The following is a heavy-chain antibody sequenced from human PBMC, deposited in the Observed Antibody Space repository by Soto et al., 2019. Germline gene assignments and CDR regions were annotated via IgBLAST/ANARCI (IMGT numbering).Heavy chain of an antibody. CDR3: TGGQDNLAVNFDY. CDR2: INTDGSVA. Sequence: PGGSLRLSCAASGLTFRSYWMHWVRQAPGKGLVWVSRINTDGSVAMYVDSVKGRFTISRDNAKNSLYLQMNSLRAEDTAVYYCTGGQDNLAVNFDYWGQGTMVTVSS. D-gene: IGHD1-1*01. J-gene: IGHJ4*03. CDR1: GLTFRSYW. V-gene: IGHV3-74*03.